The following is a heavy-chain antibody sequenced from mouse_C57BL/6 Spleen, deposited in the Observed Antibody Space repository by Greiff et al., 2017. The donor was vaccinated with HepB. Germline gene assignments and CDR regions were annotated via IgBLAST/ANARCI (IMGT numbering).Heavy chain of an antibody. J-gene: IGHJ2*01. Sequence: QVQLQHSGAELVRPGTSVKVSCKASGYAFTNYLIEWVKQRPGQGLEWIGVINPGSGGTNYNEKFKGKATLTADKSSSTAYMQLSSLTSEDSAVYFCARGGSVFDYWGQGTTLTVSS. V-gene: IGHV1-54*01. CDR3: ARGGSVFDY. CDR2: INPGSGGT. CDR1: GYAFTNYL.